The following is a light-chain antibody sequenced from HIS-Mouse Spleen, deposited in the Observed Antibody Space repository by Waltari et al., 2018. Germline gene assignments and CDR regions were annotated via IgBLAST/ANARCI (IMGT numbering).Light chain of an antibody. Sequence: QSVLTQPPSASGTTGQRVTISCSGSSSNIGSNYVYWYQQLPGTAPKLLIYRNKQRPSGVPDRFSGSKSGTSASLAISGLRSEDEADYYCAAWDDSLSGPVFGGGTKLTVL. CDR2: RNK. V-gene: IGLV1-47*01. J-gene: IGLJ3*02. CDR3: AAWDDSLSGPV. CDR1: SSNIGSNY.